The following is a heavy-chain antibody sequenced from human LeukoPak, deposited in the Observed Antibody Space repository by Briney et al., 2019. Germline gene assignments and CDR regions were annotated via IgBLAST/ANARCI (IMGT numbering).Heavy chain of an antibody. J-gene: IGHJ3*02. CDR1: GFTFSNYN. CDR3: ARLTGAVFNI. D-gene: IGHD7-27*01. V-gene: IGHV3-48*01. Sequence: GGSLRLSCAASGFTFSNYNMNWVRQAPGKGLEWLSYISNSGSPIYYADSVKGRFTISRDNAKNSLYLQMNSLRAEDTAVYYCARLTGAVFNIWGQGTMVTVSS. CDR2: ISNSGSPI.